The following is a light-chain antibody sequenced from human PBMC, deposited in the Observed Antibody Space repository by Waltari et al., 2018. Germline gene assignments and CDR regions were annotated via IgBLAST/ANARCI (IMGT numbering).Light chain of an antibody. CDR1: QSVSVA. CDR3: QMYVKLPVT. J-gene: IGKJ1*01. CDR2: GAS. V-gene: IGKV3-20*01. Sequence: EIVLTQSPATVSLSPGERATLSCRASQSVSVALAWYQQKPGQAPRLVIYGASSRASGIPERFSGSGFGTDFSLTISRLEPEDFAVYYCQMYVKLPVTFGQGTKVEIK.